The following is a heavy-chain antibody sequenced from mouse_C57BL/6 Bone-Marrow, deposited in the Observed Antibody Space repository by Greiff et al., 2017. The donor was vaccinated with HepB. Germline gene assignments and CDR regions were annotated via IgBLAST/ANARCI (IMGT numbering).Heavy chain of an antibody. CDR3: ARQGRSTMVTGWYFDV. D-gene: IGHD2-1*01. CDR2: INSDGGST. J-gene: IGHJ1*03. CDR1: EYEFPSHD. V-gene: IGHV5-2*01. Sequence: EVMLVESGGGLVQPGESLKLSCESNEYEFPSHDMSWVRKTPEKRLELVAAINSDGGSTYYPDTMERRFIISRDNTKKTLYLQMSSLRSEDTALYYCARQGRSTMVTGWYFDVWGTGTTVTVSA.